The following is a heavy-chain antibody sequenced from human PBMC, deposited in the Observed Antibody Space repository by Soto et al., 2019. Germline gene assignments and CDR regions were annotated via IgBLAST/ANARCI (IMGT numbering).Heavy chain of an antibody. J-gene: IGHJ4*02. CDR3: ARDYYKYYDSSGYYRSPAY. D-gene: IGHD3-22*01. Sequence: GGSXRLSCAASGFTLSSYAMHWVRQAPGKGLEWVALISYDGSDKDYADSVKGRFTISRDNSRNTLFLQMNSLRAEDTAVYYCARDYYKYYDSSGYYRSPAYWGQGTLVTVSS. CDR1: GFTLSSYA. V-gene: IGHV3-30-3*01. CDR2: ISYDGSDK.